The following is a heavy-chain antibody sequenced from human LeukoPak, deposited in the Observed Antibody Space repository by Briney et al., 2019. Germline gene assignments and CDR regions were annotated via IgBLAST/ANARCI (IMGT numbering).Heavy chain of an antibody. CDR1: GFTFSYYG. CDR3: ARGQHRVTYSDDAFDI. D-gene: IGHD4-11*01. V-gene: IGHV3-30*02. Sequence: TGGSLRLSCVASGFTFSYYGMHWVRQAPGKGLEWVAFIRYVERDKYYADSVKGRFTISRDNSKNTLYLQMNSLRAEDTAVYYCARGQHRVTYSDDAFDIWGQGTMVTVSS. J-gene: IGHJ3*02. CDR2: IRYVERDK.